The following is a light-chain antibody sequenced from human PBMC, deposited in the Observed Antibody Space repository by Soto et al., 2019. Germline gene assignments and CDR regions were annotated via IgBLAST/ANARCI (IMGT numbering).Light chain of an antibody. CDR2: DAS. J-gene: IGKJ2*03. CDR1: QSISNW. CDR3: QHYNGR. V-gene: IGKV1-5*01. Sequence: DIQMTQSPSTLSASVGDRVTITCRPSQSISNWLAWYQQKPGKASKVLIYDASSLKSGVPSRFSGSGSGTEFTLTINSLQPDDFATYYCQHYNGRFGQGTRLEI.